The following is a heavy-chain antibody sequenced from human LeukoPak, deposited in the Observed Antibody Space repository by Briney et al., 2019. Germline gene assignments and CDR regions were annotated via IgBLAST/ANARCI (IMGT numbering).Heavy chain of an antibody. CDR3: ARDEYCSGGSCYRVGNWFDP. CDR2: ISSSSSYI. J-gene: IGHJ5*02. V-gene: IGHV3-21*01. D-gene: IGHD2-15*01. Sequence: GGSLRLSCAASGFTFSSYSMNWVRQAPGKGLEWVSSISSSSSYIYYADSVKGRFTISRDNAKNSLYLQMNSLRAEDTAVYYCARDEYCSGGSCYRVGNWFDPWGQGTLVTVSS. CDR1: GFTFSSYS.